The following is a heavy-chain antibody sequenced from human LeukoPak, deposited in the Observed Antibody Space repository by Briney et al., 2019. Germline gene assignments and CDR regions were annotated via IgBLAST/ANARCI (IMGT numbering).Heavy chain of an antibody. D-gene: IGHD6-6*01. CDR1: GGSISSYY. CDR3: ARLQYSSSSANFDY. Sequence: SETLSLTCTVSGGSISSYYWSWIRQPPGKGLEWIGYIYYSGSTNYNPSLKSRVTISVDTSKNQFSLKLSSVTAADTAVYYCARLQYSSSSANFDYWGQGTLVTVSS. CDR2: IYYSGST. V-gene: IGHV4-59*01. J-gene: IGHJ4*02.